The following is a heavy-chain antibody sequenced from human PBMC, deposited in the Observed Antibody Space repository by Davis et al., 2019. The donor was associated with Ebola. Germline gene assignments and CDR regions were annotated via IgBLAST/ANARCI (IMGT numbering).Heavy chain of an antibody. CDR1: GFTFTTST. V-gene: IGHV3-53*05. CDR2: IYDQST. CDR3: ATTQWLREFDN. J-gene: IGHJ4*02. D-gene: IGHD6-19*01. Sequence: GGSLRLSCVASGFTFTTSTMHWVRQAPGKGLEWVSVIYDQSTAYADAVRGRFIISRDKSNNTLYLEMSSLRVDDTAVYYCATTQWLREFDNWGQGTLVTVSS.